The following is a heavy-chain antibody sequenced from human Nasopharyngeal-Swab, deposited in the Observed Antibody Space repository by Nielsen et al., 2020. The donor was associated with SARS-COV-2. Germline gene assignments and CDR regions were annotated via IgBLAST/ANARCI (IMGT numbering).Heavy chain of an antibody. CDR1: GGSFSGYY. Sequence: GPLRLSCAVYGGSFSGYYWSWIRQPPGKGLEWIGEINHSGSTNYNPSLKSRVPISVDTSKNQFSLKLSSVTAADTAVYYCARPLVAARPLSAHKSMDVWGKGTTVTVSS. CDR2: INHSGST. D-gene: IGHD6-6*01. J-gene: IGHJ6*03. CDR3: ARPLVAARPLSAHKSMDV. V-gene: IGHV4-34*01.